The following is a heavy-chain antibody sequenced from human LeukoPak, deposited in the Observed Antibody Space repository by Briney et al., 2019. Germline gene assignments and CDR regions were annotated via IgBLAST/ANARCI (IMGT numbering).Heavy chain of an antibody. Sequence: GASVKVSCKASGYTFTSYYMHWVRQAPGQGLEWMGIINPSGGSTSYAQKFQGRVTMTRDTSTSTVYMELSSLRSEDTAVYYCARELYYDSNGTPLTFDYWGQGTLVTVSS. D-gene: IGHD3-22*01. CDR1: GYTFTSYY. CDR3: ARELYYDSNGTPLTFDY. J-gene: IGHJ4*02. CDR2: INPSGGST. V-gene: IGHV1-46*03.